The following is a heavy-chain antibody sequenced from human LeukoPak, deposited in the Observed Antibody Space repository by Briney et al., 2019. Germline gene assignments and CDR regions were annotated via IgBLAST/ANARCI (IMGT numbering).Heavy chain of an antibody. J-gene: IGHJ4*02. V-gene: IGHV4-61*02. CDR2: IYSSGSP. CDR1: GGSISSRSYY. CDR3: ASDVGDGADWDDSSGYYSGYFDY. Sequence: PSQTLSLTCTVSGGSISSRSYYWTWIRQPAGMGLEWIGRIYSSGSPNYNPSLKSRVTISVDTSNNQFSLKLSSVTAADTAVYYCASDVGDGADWDDSSGYYSGYFDYWGQGTLVTVSS. D-gene: IGHD3-22*01.